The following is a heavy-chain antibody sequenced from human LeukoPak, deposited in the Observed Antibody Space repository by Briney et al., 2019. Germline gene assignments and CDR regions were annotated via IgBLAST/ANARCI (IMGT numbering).Heavy chain of an antibody. Sequence: GGSLRLSCAASGFTFSSYAMSWVRQAPGKGLEWVANIKQDGSEKYYVDSVKGRFTISRDNAKNSLYLQMNSLRAEDTAAYYCARASVPIAVAGTGDAFDIWGQGTMVTVSS. CDR2: IKQDGSEK. J-gene: IGHJ3*02. D-gene: IGHD6-19*01. V-gene: IGHV3-7*03. CDR3: ARASVPIAVAGTGDAFDI. CDR1: GFTFSSYA.